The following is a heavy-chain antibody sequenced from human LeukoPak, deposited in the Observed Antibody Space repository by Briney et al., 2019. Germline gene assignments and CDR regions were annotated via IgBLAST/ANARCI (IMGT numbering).Heavy chain of an antibody. CDR1: GFTVSSNY. Sequence: GGSLRLSCAASGFTVSSNYISWVRQALGKGLEWVSVIYSGGSTYYADSVKGRFTISRDNSKNTLYLQMNSLRAEDTAVYYCAREGYGDLAFDIWGQGTMVTVSS. V-gene: IGHV3-66*01. J-gene: IGHJ3*02. CDR3: AREGYGDLAFDI. D-gene: IGHD4-17*01. CDR2: IYSGGST.